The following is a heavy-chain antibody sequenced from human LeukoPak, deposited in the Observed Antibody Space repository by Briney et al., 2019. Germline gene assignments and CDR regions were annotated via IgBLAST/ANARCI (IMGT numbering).Heavy chain of an antibody. D-gene: IGHD4-17*01. Sequence: GGSLRLSCAASGFTFSSYAMSWVRQAPGKGLEWVSVISSSGSTTFYADSVKGRFTISRDKSKNTLYLQMNSLRAGDTAVYYCARYSNPPLRGVTTGYYYYYGMDVWGQGTMVTVSS. CDR3: ARYSNPPLRGVTTGYYYYYGMDV. CDR1: GFTFSSYA. J-gene: IGHJ6*02. CDR2: ISSSGSTT. V-gene: IGHV3-23*01.